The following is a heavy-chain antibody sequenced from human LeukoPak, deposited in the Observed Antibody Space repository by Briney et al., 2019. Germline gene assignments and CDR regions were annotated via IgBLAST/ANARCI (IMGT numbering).Heavy chain of an antibody. J-gene: IGHJ6*04. V-gene: IGHV4-59*01. Sequence: SETLSLTCTVSGGSISHYYWSWIRQRPGKGLEWIGYIYYSGTTNYNPSLKSRVTISVDTSKNQFSLKLDSVTAADTAVYYGARGDPQPRGPEGMDVWGKGTTVTVSS. D-gene: IGHD1-14*01. CDR1: GGSISHYY. CDR2: IYYSGTT. CDR3: ARGDPQPRGPEGMDV.